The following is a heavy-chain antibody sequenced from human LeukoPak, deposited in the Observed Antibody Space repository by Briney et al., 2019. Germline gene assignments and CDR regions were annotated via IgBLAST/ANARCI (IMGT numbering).Heavy chain of an antibody. J-gene: IGHJ4*02. Sequence: GGSLRLSCAASRFTFTNYVMTWVRQAPRKGLEWVAAISGSGPTYYADSVKGRLTISRDISKNTLYLQMNSLRVEDTAVYFCAKMTGISLVRGVPDYWGQGILVTVSS. V-gene: IGHV3-23*01. D-gene: IGHD3-10*01. CDR2: ISGSGPT. CDR3: AKMTGISLVRGVPDY. CDR1: RFTFTNYV.